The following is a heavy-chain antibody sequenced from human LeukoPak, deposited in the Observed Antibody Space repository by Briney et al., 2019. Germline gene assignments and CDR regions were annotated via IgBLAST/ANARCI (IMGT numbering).Heavy chain of an antibody. CDR2: INYSGST. D-gene: IGHD2-2*01. J-gene: IGHJ5*02. Sequence: SETLSLTCAVYGGSFSGYYWSWIRQPPGKGLEWIGEINYSGSTNYNPSLKSRVTISVDTSKNQFSLKLSSVTAADTAVYYCARGRWRYCSSTSCPQYNWFDPWGQGTLVTVSS. CDR3: ARGRWRYCSSTSCPQYNWFDP. V-gene: IGHV4-34*01. CDR1: GGSFSGYY.